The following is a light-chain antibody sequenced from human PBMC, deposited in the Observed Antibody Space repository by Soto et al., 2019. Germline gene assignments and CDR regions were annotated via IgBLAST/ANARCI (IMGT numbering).Light chain of an antibody. CDR3: QQYNNWPFIT. CDR1: QGVTTN. J-gene: IGKJ5*01. CDR2: GAS. V-gene: IGKV3-15*01. Sequence: EIVMTQSPATLSASPGERATLSCRAGQGVTTNFAWYQQKPGQSPRLLIYGASSRATGIPVRFSGSGSGTEFTLTISSLQSEDFAVYYCQQYNNWPFITFGQGTRLEIK.